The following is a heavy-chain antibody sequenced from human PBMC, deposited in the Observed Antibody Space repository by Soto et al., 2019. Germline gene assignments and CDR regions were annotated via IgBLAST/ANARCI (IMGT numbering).Heavy chain of an antibody. V-gene: IGHV3-48*02. CDR2: ISSSSSPI. Sequence: EVQLVESGGGLVQPGGSLRLSCAASGFTFSDYSLNWVRQAPGRGLEWVSYISSSSSPIYYADSVKGRSTISRDNAKNSLYLQMNSLRDEDTAVYYCVRDARTMVRGHYFDYWGQGTLVTVSS. CDR1: GFTFSDYS. D-gene: IGHD3-10*01. J-gene: IGHJ4*02. CDR3: VRDARTMVRGHYFDY.